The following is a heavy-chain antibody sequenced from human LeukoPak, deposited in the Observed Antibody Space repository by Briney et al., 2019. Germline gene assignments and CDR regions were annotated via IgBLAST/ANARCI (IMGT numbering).Heavy chain of an antibody. V-gene: IGHV3-48*01. CDR2: ISSSSSTI. Sequence: GGSLRLSCAASGFTFSSYSMNWVRRAPGKGLEWVSYISSSSSTIYYADSVKGRFTISRDNAKNSLYLQMNSLRAEDTAVYYCARSYDYVWGSYRYLDYWGQGTLVTVSS. J-gene: IGHJ4*02. CDR1: GFTFSSYS. D-gene: IGHD3-16*02. CDR3: ARSYDYVWGSYRYLDY.